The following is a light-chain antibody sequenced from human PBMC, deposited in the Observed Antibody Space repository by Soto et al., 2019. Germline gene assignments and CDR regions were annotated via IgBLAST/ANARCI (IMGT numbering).Light chain of an antibody. J-gene: IGKJ5*01. CDR1: QSVSSSY. V-gene: IGKV3-20*01. CDR2: GAS. Sequence: EIVLTQSPGTLHLCAEERATLFYRVSQSVSSSYLAWYQQKPGQAPRLLIYGASSRATGVPDRFSGSGSGTDFTLTISRLEPEDFAVYYCQQYGSSPNTFGQGTLLEI. CDR3: QQYGSSPNT.